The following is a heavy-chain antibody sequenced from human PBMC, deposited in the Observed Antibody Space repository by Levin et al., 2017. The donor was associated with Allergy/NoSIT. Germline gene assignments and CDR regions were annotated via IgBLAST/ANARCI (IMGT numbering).Heavy chain of an antibody. Sequence: PSETLSLTCTVSGGSISSSSYYWGWIRQPPGKGPEWIGSIYYSGSTYYNPSLKSRLTISVDTPKNQFSLKLSSVTAADTALYYCARRADLGIAARQYYFDYWGQGTLVTVSS. J-gene: IGHJ4*02. CDR3: ARRADLGIAARQYYFDY. V-gene: IGHV4-39*01. CDR2: IYYSGST. CDR1: GGSISSSSYY. D-gene: IGHD6-6*01.